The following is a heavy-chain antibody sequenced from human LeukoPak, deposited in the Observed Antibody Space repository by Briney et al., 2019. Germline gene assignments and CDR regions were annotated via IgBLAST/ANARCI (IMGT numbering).Heavy chain of an antibody. CDR1: GYSISSGYY. CDR3: ARQAGWFDP. CDR2: INHSGST. V-gene: IGHV4-38-2*02. Sequence: SETLSLTCTVSGYSISSGYYWGWIRQPPGKGLEWIGEINHSGSTNYNPSLKSRVTISVDTSKNQFSLKLSSVTAADTAVYYCARQAGWFDPWGQGTLVTVSS. J-gene: IGHJ5*02.